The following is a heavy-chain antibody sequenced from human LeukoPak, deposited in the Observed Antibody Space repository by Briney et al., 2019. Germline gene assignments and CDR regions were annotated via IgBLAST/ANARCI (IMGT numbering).Heavy chain of an antibody. D-gene: IGHD1-26*01. CDR1: GFTFSSYG. J-gene: IGHJ5*02. CDR3: AKDRGGSNPNNWFDP. Sequence: GGSLRLSCAASGFTFSSYGMRWVRQAPGKGLEWVAVISYDGSNKYYTDSVKGRFTISRDNARNTLDLQMNSLRAEDTAIYYCAKDRGGSNPNNWFDPWGQGTLVTVSS. V-gene: IGHV3-30*18. CDR2: ISYDGSNK.